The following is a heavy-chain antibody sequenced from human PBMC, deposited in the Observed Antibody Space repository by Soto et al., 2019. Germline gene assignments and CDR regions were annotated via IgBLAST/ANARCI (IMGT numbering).Heavy chain of an antibody. CDR2: TYYRSKWYN. CDR1: GDSVSSNSAA. Sequence: QTLSLTCAISGDSVSSNSAAWNWIRQFPSRGLEWQGRTYYRSKWYNDYAVSLKSRITINPDTSKNQSSLQLYSVTPEDTAVYYCARDKDSGYYYGYPHRGENYYGMDVWGQGTTVTVSS. D-gene: IGHD5-18*01. V-gene: IGHV6-1*01. CDR3: ARDKDSGYYYGYPHRGENYYGMDV. J-gene: IGHJ6*02.